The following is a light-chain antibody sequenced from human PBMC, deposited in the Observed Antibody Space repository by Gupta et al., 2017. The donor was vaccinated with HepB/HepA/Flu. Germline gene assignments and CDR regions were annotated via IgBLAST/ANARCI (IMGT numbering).Light chain of an antibody. CDR2: DAS. CDR3: QQYDNLLT. J-gene: IGKJ4*01. V-gene: IGKV1-33*01. Sequence: DIQMTQSPSSLSASVGDRVTITCQASQDISNYLNWYQQKPGKAPKLLIYDASNLETGVPSRFSGSGSGXDFTFTXSSLQNEDIAPYYCQQYDNLLTFGXGTKVEIK. CDR1: QDISNY.